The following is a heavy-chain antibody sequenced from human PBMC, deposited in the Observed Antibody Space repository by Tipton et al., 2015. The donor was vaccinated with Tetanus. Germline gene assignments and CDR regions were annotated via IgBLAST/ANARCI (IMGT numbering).Heavy chain of an antibody. CDR1: GASISSIYS. D-gene: IGHD5-18*01. V-gene: IGHV4-4*02. Sequence: TLSLTCAVSGASISSIYSWSWIRQSPGKGLEWIGEINHSGSTTYSPSFKSRVTISVDTPKNQFSLKLTSLTAADTAVYYCARGGSYSYGPRGFDLWGRGTLVTVSS. J-gene: IGHJ2*01. CDR2: INHSGST. CDR3: ARGGSYSYGPRGFDL.